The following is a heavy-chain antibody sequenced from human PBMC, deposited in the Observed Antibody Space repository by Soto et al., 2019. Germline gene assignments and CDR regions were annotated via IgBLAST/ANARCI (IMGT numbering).Heavy chain of an antibody. D-gene: IGHD6-13*01. Sequence: PGGSLRLSCAASGFTFSSYAMHWVRQAPGKGLEYVSAISSNGGSTYYANSVKGRFTISRDNSKNTLYLQMGSLRAEDMAVYYCARQSYSSYYFDYWGQGTLVTVCS. CDR1: GFTFSSYA. V-gene: IGHV3-64*01. J-gene: IGHJ4*02. CDR2: ISSNGGST. CDR3: ARQSYSSYYFDY.